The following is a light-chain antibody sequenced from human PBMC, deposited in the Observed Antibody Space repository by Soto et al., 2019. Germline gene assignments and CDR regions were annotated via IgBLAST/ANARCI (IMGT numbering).Light chain of an antibody. CDR1: RGHSSGA. CDR2: LNSDGSH. J-gene: IGLJ3*02. CDR3: QTWGTGIAV. V-gene: IGLV4-69*01. Sequence: QAVVTQSPSASASLGASVKFTCTLSRGHSSGAIAWHQQQPEKGPRFLMKLNSDGSHTKGDGIPDRFSGSSSGAERYLTISSLQSEDEADYYCQTWGTGIAVFGGGTKLTVL.